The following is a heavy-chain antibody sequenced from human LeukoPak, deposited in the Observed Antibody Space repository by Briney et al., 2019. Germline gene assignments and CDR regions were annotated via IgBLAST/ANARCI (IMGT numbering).Heavy chain of an antibody. CDR2: INHSGST. J-gene: IGHJ3*02. Sequence: SETLSLTCAVYGGSFSGYYWSWIRQPPGKGLEWIGEINHSGSTNYNPSLKSRVTISVDTSKNQFSLKLSSVTAADMAVYYCARYMDIVVVVAATAAFDIWGQGTMVTVSS. CDR3: ARYMDIVVVVAATAAFDI. D-gene: IGHD2-15*01. CDR1: GGSFSGYY. V-gene: IGHV4-34*01.